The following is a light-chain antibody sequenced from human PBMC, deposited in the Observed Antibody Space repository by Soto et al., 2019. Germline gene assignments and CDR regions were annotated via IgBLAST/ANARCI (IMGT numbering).Light chain of an antibody. Sequence: QSALTQPPSASGTPGQGVTISCSGSTSNIGSNYVYWYQQLPGTAPKLLIYRNNQRPSGVPDRFSGSKSGTSAFLAISGLRSDDEADYFCATWDDSLNGFYVFGTGTKVTVL. CDR2: RNN. V-gene: IGLV1-47*01. J-gene: IGLJ1*01. CDR3: ATWDDSLNGFYV. CDR1: TSNIGSNY.